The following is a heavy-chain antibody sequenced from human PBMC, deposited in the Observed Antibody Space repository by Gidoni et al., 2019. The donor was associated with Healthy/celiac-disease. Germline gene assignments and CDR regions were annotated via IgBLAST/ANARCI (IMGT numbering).Heavy chain of an antibody. CDR2: ISGDGGST. D-gene: IGHD3-22*01. V-gene: IGHV3-43*02. J-gene: IGHJ6*02. Sequence: EVQLVESGGGVVQPGGSRRLCGEASGFTCDDYAMHWVRQAPGNGLEWVSLISGDGGSTYYADSVKCRFTISRDNSKNSLYLQMNSLRTEDTALYYCAKVKDSSGWYYGMDVWGQGTTVTVSS. CDR3: AKVKDSSGWYYGMDV. CDR1: GFTCDDYA.